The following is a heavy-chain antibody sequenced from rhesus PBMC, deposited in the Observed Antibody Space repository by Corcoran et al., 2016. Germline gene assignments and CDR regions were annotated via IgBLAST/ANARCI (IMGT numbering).Heavy chain of an antibody. CDR1: GGSITGNY. V-gene: IGHV4-160*01. CDR3: AMGGPNSLY. Sequence: QVQLQESGPGLVKPSETLSLTCAVSGGSITGNYWSWIRQPPGKGLEWIGRIFGSDGTTVYNPFLKSRVTISADTSKNQFSLKLRSVTAADTAVYYCAMGGPNSLYWGQGVLVTVSS. D-gene: IGHD1-44*01. CDR2: IFGSDGTT. J-gene: IGHJ4*01.